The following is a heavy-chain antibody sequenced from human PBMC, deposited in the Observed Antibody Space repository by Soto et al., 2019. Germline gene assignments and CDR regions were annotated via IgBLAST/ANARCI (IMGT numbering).Heavy chain of an antibody. CDR1: GFTFSSYA. V-gene: IGHV3-23*01. CDR3: AKLDPDSSGYSYYFDY. Sequence: GGSLRLSCAASGFTFSSYAMSWVRQAPGKGLEWVSAISGSGGSTYYADSVKGRFTISRDNSKNTLYLQMNSLRAEDTAVYYCAKLDPDSSGYSYYFDYWGQGTLVTVSS. D-gene: IGHD3-22*01. J-gene: IGHJ4*02. CDR2: ISGSGGST.